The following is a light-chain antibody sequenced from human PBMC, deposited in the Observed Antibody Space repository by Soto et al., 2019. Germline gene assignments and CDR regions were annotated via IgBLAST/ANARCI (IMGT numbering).Light chain of an antibody. J-gene: IGKJ4*01. CDR1: YSISSSY. V-gene: IGKV3-20*01. CDR2: GAS. Sequence: VLTRSAGAPSLTPKERARLAWGATYSISSSYLAWYQQKPGQAPRRLIYGASSRATGIPARFSGSRSGTHFTLTILTLEPEDLAVYYSQLYGSSPHTFGEGTSLDIK. CDR3: QLYGSSPHT.